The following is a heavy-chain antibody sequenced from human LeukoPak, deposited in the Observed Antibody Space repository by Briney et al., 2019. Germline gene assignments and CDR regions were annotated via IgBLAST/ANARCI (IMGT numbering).Heavy chain of an antibody. CDR2: INHSGST. D-gene: IGHD5-18*01. CDR3: ARVAVDTAMVPSFDY. J-gene: IGHJ4*02. CDR1: GESFSGYY. V-gene: IGHV4-34*01. Sequence: SEILSLTCAVYGESFSGYYWRWIRKPPGKGLEWIGEINHSGSTNYNPSLKSRVTISVDTSKSQFSLKLSSVTAADTVVYYCARVAVDTAMVPSFDYWGQGTLVTVSS.